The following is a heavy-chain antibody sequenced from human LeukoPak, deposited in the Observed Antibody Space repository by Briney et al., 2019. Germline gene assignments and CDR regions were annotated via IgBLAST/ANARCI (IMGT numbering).Heavy chain of an antibody. CDR3: ARRRYFDGSGYLE. V-gene: IGHV4-39*01. CDR1: GDSVSRSDSY. D-gene: IGHD3-22*01. Sequence: SETLSLTCSVSGDSVSRSDSYWDWIRQPPGKGLEWIGTIYYSGRTYYSPSLKSRVTMSVDPSNNQFSLNLRSVTAADTAVYYCARRRYFDGSGYLEWGQGTLLSVSS. CDR2: IYYSGRT. J-gene: IGHJ1*01.